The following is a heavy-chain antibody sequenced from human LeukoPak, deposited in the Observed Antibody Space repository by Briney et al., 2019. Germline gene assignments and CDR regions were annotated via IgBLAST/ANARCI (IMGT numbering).Heavy chain of an antibody. V-gene: IGHV3-23*01. CDR2: ISGSGGST. CDR3: AKIPVSYSSGWSNFDY. Sequence: PGGSLRLSCAASGFTFSSYAMSWVRQAPGKGLEWASGISGSGGSTYYADSVKGRFTISRDNSKNTLYLQMNSLRAEDTAVYYCAKIPVSYSSGWSNFDYWGQGTLVTVSS. J-gene: IGHJ4*02. CDR1: GFTFSSYA. D-gene: IGHD6-19*01.